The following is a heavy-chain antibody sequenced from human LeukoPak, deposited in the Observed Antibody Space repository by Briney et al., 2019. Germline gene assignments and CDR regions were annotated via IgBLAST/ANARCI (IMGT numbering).Heavy chain of an antibody. CDR2: IYYSGST. J-gene: IGHJ5*02. V-gene: IGHV4-39*07. D-gene: IGHD5-18*01. CDR1: GGSISSSSHY. Sequence: SETLSLTCTVSGGSISSSSHYWGWIRQPPGKGLEWIGSIYYSGSTYYNPSLKSRVTISVDTSKNQFSLKLSSVTAADTAVYYCAGGHGYSYGYYWFDPWGQGTLVTVSS. CDR3: AGGHGYSYGYYWFDP.